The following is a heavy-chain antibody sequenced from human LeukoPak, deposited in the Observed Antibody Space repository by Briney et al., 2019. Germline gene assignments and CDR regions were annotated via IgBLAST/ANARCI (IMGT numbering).Heavy chain of an antibody. CDR2: IYYSGST. J-gene: IGHJ4*02. CDR3: ARAPSNYDILTGYYPQGEYFDY. V-gene: IGHV4-39*07. D-gene: IGHD3-9*01. CDR1: GGSISSSSYY. Sequence: SETLSLTCTVSGGSISSSSYYWGWIRQPPGKGLEWIGSIYYSGSTYYNPSLKSRVTISVDTSKNQFSLKLSSVTAADTAVYYCARAPSNYDILTGYYPQGEYFDYWGQGTLVTVSS.